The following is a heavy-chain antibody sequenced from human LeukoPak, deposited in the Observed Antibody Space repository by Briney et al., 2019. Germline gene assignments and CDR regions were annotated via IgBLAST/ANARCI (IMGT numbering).Heavy chain of an antibody. V-gene: IGHV4-34*01. CDR2: INHSGST. Sequence: PSETLSLTCTVYGGSFSGYYWSWIRQPPGKGLDCIGEINHSGSTNYNPSLKSRVTISVDTSKNQFSLKLSSVTAADTAVYYCARAYGSGSYRWFDRWVQGSLVSVSS. D-gene: IGHD3-10*01. CDR1: GGSFSGYY. CDR3: ARAYGSGSYRWFDR. J-gene: IGHJ5*02.